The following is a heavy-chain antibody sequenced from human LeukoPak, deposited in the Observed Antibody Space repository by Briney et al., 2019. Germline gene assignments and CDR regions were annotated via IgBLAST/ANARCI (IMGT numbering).Heavy chain of an antibody. CDR3: AKGIMIFGVGHDAFDI. CDR1: GFTFSSYG. CDR2: IRYDGSNK. Sequence: PGGSLRLSCAASGFTFSSYGMHWVRQAPGKGLEWVAFIRYDGSNKYYADSVKGRFTISRDNSKNTLYLQMNSLRAEDTAVYYCAKGIMIFGVGHDAFDIWGQGTMVTVSS. D-gene: IGHD3-3*01. J-gene: IGHJ3*02. V-gene: IGHV3-30*02.